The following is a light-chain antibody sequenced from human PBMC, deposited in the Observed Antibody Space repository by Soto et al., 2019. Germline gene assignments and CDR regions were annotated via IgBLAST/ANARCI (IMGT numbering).Light chain of an antibody. CDR3: QQLYSHPLT. Sequence: IQLTQSPSSLSASVGDRVTITCRASQGITSYLAWYQQRPGKAPGLLIYSASTLQSGVPSRFSGSGYGTDFSLTIGNLQPEDFATYYCQQLYSHPLTFGGGTKVEIK. J-gene: IGKJ4*01. V-gene: IGKV1-9*01. CDR2: SAS. CDR1: QGITSY.